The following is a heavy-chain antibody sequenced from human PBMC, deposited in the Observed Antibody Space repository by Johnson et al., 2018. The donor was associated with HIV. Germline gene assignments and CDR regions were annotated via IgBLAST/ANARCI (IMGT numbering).Heavy chain of an antibody. V-gene: IGHV3-7*01. CDR2: IKQDGSEK. CDR3: ARDSTAGPDKGLDYVGAFDI. CDR1: GFTFSSYW. J-gene: IGHJ3*02. D-gene: IGHD4-17*01. Sequence: VQLVESGGGLVQPGGSLRLSCAASGFTFSSYWMSWVRQAPGKGLEWVANIKQDGSEKYYADSVKARFTISRDNSENTLYLQMNSLRAEDTAVYYCARDSTAGPDKGLDYVGAFDIWGQGTMVTVSS.